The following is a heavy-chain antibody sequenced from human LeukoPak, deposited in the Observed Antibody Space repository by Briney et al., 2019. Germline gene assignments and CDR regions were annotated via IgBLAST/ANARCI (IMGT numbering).Heavy chain of an antibody. D-gene: IGHD2/OR15-2a*01. V-gene: IGHV3-30*04. J-gene: IGHJ6*02. CDR2: IAYGGSNE. Sequence: GRSLRLSCAASGFTFSDYAMHWVRQPPGKGLEWVAVIAYGGSNEYHADSVKGRFTISRDNSKNTLYLQMNSLRPDDTAVYHCARNKPITAFFGMDVWGQGTTVTVSS. CDR1: GFTFSDYA. CDR3: ARNKPITAFFGMDV.